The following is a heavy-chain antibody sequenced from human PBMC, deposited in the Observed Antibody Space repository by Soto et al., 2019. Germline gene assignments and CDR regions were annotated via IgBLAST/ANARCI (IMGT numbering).Heavy chain of an antibody. D-gene: IGHD2-15*01. CDR2: IKSKADGGTT. V-gene: IGHV3-15*02. CDR1: GFTFSNAW. J-gene: IGHJ4*02. CDR3: TARGLTGCGRSCCLV. Sequence: EVQLVESGGAFVEPGGSLRLSCAASGFTFSNAWMTWVSQAPGQGLEWVGRIKSKADGGTTDYAAFVKGRFTISRDDSRNTVYLQMNSLKTEDTAVYYCTARGLTGCGRSCCLVWGQGTLVSVSS.